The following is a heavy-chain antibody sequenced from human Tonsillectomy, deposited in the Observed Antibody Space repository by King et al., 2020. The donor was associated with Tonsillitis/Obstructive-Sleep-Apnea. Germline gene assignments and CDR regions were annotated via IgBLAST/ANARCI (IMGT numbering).Heavy chain of an antibody. Sequence: VQLVESGGGLVQPGGSLRLSCAASGFTLSSYWMHWVRQAPGKGLVWVSRINSDGSSTSYADSVKGRFTISRDNAKKTVYLQMNSLRVEDTAVYYCVREHWGAPTYDYWGQGILVTVSS. CDR3: VREHWGAPTYDY. J-gene: IGHJ4*02. CDR2: INSDGSST. CDR1: GFTLSSYW. V-gene: IGHV3-74*01. D-gene: IGHD7-27*01.